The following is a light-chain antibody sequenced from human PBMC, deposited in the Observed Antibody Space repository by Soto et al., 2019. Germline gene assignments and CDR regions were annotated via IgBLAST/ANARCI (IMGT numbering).Light chain of an antibody. J-gene: IGKJ2*01. CDR1: QSISSY. Sequence: DIQMTQSPSSLSASVGDRVTITCRARQSISSYLSWYQQKPGKAPKLLIYATSTLQSGVPSRFSGSGSGTDFTLTISSLQPEDFATYYCQQSYSTPRTFCQGTKLEIK. V-gene: IGKV1-39*01. CDR3: QQSYSTPRT. CDR2: ATS.